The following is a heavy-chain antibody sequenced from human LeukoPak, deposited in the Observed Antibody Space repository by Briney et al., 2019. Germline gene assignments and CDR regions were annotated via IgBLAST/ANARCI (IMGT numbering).Heavy chain of an antibody. D-gene: IGHD5-18*01. V-gene: IGHV3-30*02. CDR3: AKSRGYSYGYPFGY. J-gene: IGHJ4*02. CDR2: IRYDGSNK. Sequence: PGGSLSLSCAASGFPFSSYGMHWVRQAPGKGLEWVAFIRYDGSNKYYADSVKGRFTISRDNSKNTLYLQMNSLRAEDTAVYYCAKSRGYSYGYPFGYWGQGTLVTVSS. CDR1: GFPFSSYG.